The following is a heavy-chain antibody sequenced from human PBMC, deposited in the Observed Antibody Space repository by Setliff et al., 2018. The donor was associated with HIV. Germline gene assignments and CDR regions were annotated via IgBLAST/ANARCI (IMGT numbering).Heavy chain of an antibody. D-gene: IGHD4-4*01. J-gene: IGHJ6*02. Sequence: GSLRLSCAASGFTFKNYWIHWVRQAPGKGLVWVSRINSDGSGTSYADSVQGRFTISRDNAKNTLYLQMNSLRAEDTAVYYCVRDITTCWDVWGQGTTVTVSS. CDR3: VRDITTCWDV. V-gene: IGHV3-74*01. CDR2: INSDGSGT. CDR1: GFTFKNYW.